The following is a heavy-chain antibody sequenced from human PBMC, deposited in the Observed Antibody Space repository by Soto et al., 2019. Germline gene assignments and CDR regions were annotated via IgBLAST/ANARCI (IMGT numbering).Heavy chain of an antibody. Sequence: AETLSLTCSVYGGSFIVYYWSWIRQPPGKGLEWIGEINHSGSTNYNPSLKSRVTISVDTSKNQFSLKLSSVTAADTAVYYCARGPRMTGRQNYYYGMDVWGQGNTVTVSS. J-gene: IGHJ6*02. CDR1: GGSFIVYY. D-gene: IGHD3-9*01. V-gene: IGHV4-34*01. CDR2: INHSGST. CDR3: ARGPRMTGRQNYYYGMDV.